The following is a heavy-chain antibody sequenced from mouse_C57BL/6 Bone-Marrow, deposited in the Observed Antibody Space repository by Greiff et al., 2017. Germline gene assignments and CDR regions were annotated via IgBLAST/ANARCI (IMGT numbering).Heavy chain of an antibody. CDR2: ISNGGGST. Sequence: EVHLVESGGGLVQPGGSLKLSCAASGFTFSDYYMYWVRQTPEKRLEWVAYISNGGGSTYYPDTVKGRFTISRDNAKNTLYLQMSRLKSEDTAMYYCAGRGGYWGRGPSATVSS. J-gene: IGHJ4*01. V-gene: IGHV5-12*01. CDR1: GFTFSDYY. CDR3: AGRGGY.